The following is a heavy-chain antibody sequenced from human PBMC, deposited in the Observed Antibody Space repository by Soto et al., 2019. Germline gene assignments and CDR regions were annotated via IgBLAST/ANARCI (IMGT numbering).Heavy chain of an antibody. J-gene: IGHJ3*02. CDR3: ARESNYDISLGSFDI. Sequence: SETLSLTCTVSGGSISSYYWSWIRQPPGKGLEWIGYIYYSGSTNYNPSLKSRVTISVDTSKNQFSLKLSSVTAADTAVYYCARESNYDISLGSFDIWGQGTMVTV. V-gene: IGHV4-59*13. CDR2: IYYSGST. CDR1: GGSISSYY. D-gene: IGHD3-9*01.